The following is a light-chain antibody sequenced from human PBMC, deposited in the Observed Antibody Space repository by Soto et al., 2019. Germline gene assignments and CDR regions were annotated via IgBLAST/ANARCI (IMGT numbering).Light chain of an antibody. CDR3: QQYGSSPFT. Sequence: EIVLTQSPGTLSLSPGERATLSCRASQSVSSTYLAWYQHKPGQAPRLLIYGASSRATGIPDRFSGSGSGTDFTLTISRLEPEEFAVYYCQQYGSSPFTFGPGTKVDIK. CDR1: QSVSSTY. J-gene: IGKJ3*01. V-gene: IGKV3-20*01. CDR2: GAS.